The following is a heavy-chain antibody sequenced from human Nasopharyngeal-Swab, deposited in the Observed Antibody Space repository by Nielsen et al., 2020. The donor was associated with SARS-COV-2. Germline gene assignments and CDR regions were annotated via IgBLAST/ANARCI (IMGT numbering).Heavy chain of an antibody. D-gene: IGHD2-15*01. CDR1: GGSFSGYY. CDR3: ARGPRGRRGHYGMDV. CDR2: INHSGST. J-gene: IGHJ6*02. Sequence: GSLRLSCAVYGGSFSGYYWSWIRQPPGKGLEWIGEINHSGSTNYNPSLKSRVTISVDTSKNQFSLKLSSVTAADTAVYYCARGPRGRRGHYGMDVWGQGTTVTVSS. V-gene: IGHV4-34*01.